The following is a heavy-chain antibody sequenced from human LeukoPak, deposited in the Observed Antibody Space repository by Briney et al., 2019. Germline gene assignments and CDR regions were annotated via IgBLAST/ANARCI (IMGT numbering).Heavy chain of an antibody. V-gene: IGHV1-2*02. Sequence: ASVKVSCKAPEYTFTGYYMHWVRQAPGQGLEWMGWINPNSGGTHYAPKFQGRVTMTRDTSINTAYMELSRLRSDDTAVYYCARGPYVPFPNWYFDLWGRGTLVTVSS. CDR1: EYTFTGYY. J-gene: IGHJ2*01. D-gene: IGHD3-10*02. CDR3: ARGPYVPFPNWYFDL. CDR2: INPNSGGT.